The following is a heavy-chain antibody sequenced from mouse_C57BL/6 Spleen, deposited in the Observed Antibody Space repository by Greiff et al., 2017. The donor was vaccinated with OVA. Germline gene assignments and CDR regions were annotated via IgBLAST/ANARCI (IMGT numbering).Heavy chain of an antibody. J-gene: IGHJ2*01. V-gene: IGHV1-20*01. CDR2: INPYNGDT. Sequence: EVQLQQSGPELVKPGDSVKISCKASGYSFTGYFMNWVMQSPGQSLEWIGRINPYNGDTFYNQKFKGKATLTVDKSSSTAHMELRSLTSEDSAVYYCARSTIVTFDYWGQGTTLTVSS. CDR1: GYSFTGYF. CDR3: ARSTIVTFDY. D-gene: IGHD2-5*01.